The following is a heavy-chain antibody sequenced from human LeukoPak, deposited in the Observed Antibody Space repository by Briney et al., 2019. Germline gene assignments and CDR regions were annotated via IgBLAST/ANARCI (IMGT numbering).Heavy chain of an antibody. J-gene: IGHJ5*02. Sequence: SETLSLTCTVSGGALSSGGYYWPWLRQPPGKGLEWIGNIYHSGTPYYNPSLKSRVTLSVDRSKNQFSLKMTSVTAADTAVYYCARDNIPVAGTGLSWFDPWGQGTLVTVSS. CDR1: GGALSSGGYY. CDR2: IYHSGTP. CDR3: ARDNIPVAGTGLSWFDP. D-gene: IGHD6-13*01. V-gene: IGHV4-30-2*01.